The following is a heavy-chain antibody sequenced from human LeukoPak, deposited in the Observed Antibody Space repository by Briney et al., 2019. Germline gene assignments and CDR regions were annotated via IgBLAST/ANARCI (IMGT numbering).Heavy chain of an antibody. Sequence: VASVKVSCKSSGGSFGYYAFAWVRQAPGQGLEWIEGIIPVYERSNYAQKFQGRVTITADESTNTVYLDLRSLRFDDTAVYYCARAPTFCSANDCPSGWLGPWGQGVLVTVSS. V-gene: IGHV1-69*13. D-gene: IGHD2-15*01. CDR3: ARAPTFCSANDCPSGWLGP. CDR2: IIPVYERS. J-gene: IGHJ5*02. CDR1: GGSFGYYA.